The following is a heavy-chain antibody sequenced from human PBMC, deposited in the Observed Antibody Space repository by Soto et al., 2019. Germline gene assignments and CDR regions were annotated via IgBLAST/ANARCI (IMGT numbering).Heavy chain of an antibody. CDR2: IYYSGST. CDR3: ARAYGSGYMDV. D-gene: IGHD3-10*01. J-gene: IGHJ6*02. CDR1: GGSISGGDYY. V-gene: IGHV4-31*03. Sequence: SETLCLTCTVAGGSISGGDYYWSWIRQHPGKGLEWIGYIYYSGSTYYNPSLKSRVTISVDTSKNQFSLKLSSVTAADTAVYYCARAYGSGYMDVWGQGTTVTVSS.